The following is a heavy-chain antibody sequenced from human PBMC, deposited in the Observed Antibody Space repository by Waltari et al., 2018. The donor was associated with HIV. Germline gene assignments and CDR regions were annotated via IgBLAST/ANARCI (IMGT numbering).Heavy chain of an antibody. CDR1: GFTFSSYA. CDR3: ARNYVPNQNYYYYGMDV. D-gene: IGHD3-10*02. CDR2: ISYDGSNI. V-gene: IGHV3-30-3*01. Sequence: HVQLVESGGGVVQPGRYLRLSWASSGFTFSSYAMHCVRQAPGEGLGGGAIISYDGSNIYYADSVGGRFTISRDNSKNTLYVQMNSLTADDTAVYYCARNYVPNQNYYYYGMDVWGQGSTVTVSS. J-gene: IGHJ6*02.